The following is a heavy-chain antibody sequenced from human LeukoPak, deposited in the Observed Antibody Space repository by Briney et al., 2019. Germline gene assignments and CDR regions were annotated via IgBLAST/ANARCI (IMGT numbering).Heavy chain of an antibody. CDR2: INHSGST. J-gene: IGHJ6*02. CDR1: GGSFSGYY. CDR3: AREAYYYDSSGYYYENYYYYGMDV. V-gene: IGHV4-34*01. Sequence: SETLSLTCAVYGGSFSGYYWSWIRQPPGKGLEWIGEINHSGSTNYNPSLKSRVTISVDTSKNQFSLKLSSVTAADTAVYYCAREAYYYDSSGYYYENYYYYGMDVWGQGTTVTVSS. D-gene: IGHD3-22*01.